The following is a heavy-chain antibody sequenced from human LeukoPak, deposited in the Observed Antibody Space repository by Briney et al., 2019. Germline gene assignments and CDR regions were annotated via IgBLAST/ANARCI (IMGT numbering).Heavy chain of an antibody. D-gene: IGHD2-15*01. CDR2: IYYSGNT. J-gene: IGHJ1*01. CDR3: ARHRGSCSGGSCYEYFEY. CDR1: GGSISSSSYY. Sequence: SETLSLTCTVSGGSISSSSYYWGWIRQPPGKGLEWIGSIYYSGNTYYNPCLKSRVTISVDTSKNQFSLNLRSVTAADTAVYYCARHRGSCSGGSCYEYFEYWGQGTLVTVSS. V-gene: IGHV4-39*01.